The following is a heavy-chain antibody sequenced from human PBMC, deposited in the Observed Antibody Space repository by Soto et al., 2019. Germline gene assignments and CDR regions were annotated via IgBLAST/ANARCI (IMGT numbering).Heavy chain of an antibody. CDR1: GFTFNNYA. J-gene: IGHJ4*02. V-gene: IGHV3-23*01. Sequence: RLSCSGSGFTFNNYAMTWVRQAPGRGLEWVSVFTTTGDTIYADSVKGRFTISRDNSKNTVFLQLTSLRADDTAVYYCVAELRGYCSSTRCYQGDYWGQGTLVTVSS. D-gene: IGHD2-2*01. CDR2: FTTTGDT. CDR3: VAELRGYCSSTRCYQGDY.